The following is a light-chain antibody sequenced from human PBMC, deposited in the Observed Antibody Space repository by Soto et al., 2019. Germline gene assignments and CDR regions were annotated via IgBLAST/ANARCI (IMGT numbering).Light chain of an antibody. CDR1: HSGSSTY. J-gene: IGKJ1*01. CDR2: HTS. CDR3: EQYGDLPWT. Sequence: EIVLTQAPGTLSLSPGERATLSCKPSHSGSSTYFAWYQQKPGQAPRLLIYHTSSRESGIPDRFSGSGSGTDFTLTISRLEPEDFAVYYCEQYGDLPWTFGQGTKVDIK. V-gene: IGKV3-20*01.